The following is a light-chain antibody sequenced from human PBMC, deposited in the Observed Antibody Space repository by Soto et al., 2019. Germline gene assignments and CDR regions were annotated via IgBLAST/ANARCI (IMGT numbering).Light chain of an antibody. V-gene: IGKV3-11*01. CDR1: QNVGLN. Sequence: EMVLTQSPATLSLSPGESATLSCRASQNVGLNFAWYQQKSGQPPRLLIHTASSRATGIPARFSGSGSRTDFTITISRLEPEDIAVYYCQENGRWPRATFGGGTKVEMK. CDR2: TAS. J-gene: IGKJ4*01. CDR3: QENGRWPRAT.